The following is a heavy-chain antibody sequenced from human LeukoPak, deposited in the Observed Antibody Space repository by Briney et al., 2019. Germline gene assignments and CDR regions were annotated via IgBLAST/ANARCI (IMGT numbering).Heavy chain of an antibody. CDR2: ISYDGSNK. CDR1: GFTFSRYG. CDR3: AKSGGGYSSGWFY. J-gene: IGHJ4*02. Sequence: PGGSLRLSCAASGFTFSRYGMHWVRQAPGKGLEWVAVISYDGSNKYYADSVKGRFTISRDNSKNTLYLQMNSLRAEETAMYYCAKSGGGYSSGWFYWGQGTLVTVSS. V-gene: IGHV3-30*18. D-gene: IGHD6-19*01.